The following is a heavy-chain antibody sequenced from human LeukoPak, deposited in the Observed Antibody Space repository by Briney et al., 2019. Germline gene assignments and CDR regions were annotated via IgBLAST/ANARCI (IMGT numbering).Heavy chain of an antibody. CDR3: ASPRLRYFDWLPLDY. D-gene: IGHD3-9*01. J-gene: IGHJ4*02. CDR1: GFTFSSYA. V-gene: IGHV3-64*01. Sequence: GGSLRLSCAASGFTFSSYAMHWVRQAPGKGLEYVSAISSNGGSTYYANSVKGRFTISRDNSKNTLYLQMGSLRAEDMAVYYCASPRLRYFDWLPLDYWGQGTLVTVSS. CDR2: ISSNGGST.